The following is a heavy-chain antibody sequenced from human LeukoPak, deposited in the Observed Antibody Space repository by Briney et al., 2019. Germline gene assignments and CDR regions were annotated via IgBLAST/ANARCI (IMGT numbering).Heavy chain of an antibody. Sequence: GGSLRLSCAASGFTFSSYAMTWVRQAPGKGLEWVSAISGSGRSTYYTDSVKGRFTISRDNSKNTLYLQMNSLRAEDTAVYYCAKDPLLRGLTYDYWGPGTPVNVSS. CDR2: ISGSGRST. D-gene: IGHD3-10*01. CDR3: AKDPLLRGLTYDY. V-gene: IGHV3-23*01. J-gene: IGHJ4*02. CDR1: GFTFSSYA.